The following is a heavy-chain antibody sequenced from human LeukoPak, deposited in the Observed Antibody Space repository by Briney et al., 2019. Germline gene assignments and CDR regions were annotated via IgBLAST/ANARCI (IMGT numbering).Heavy chain of an antibody. CDR1: GGSISSSSYY. V-gene: IGHV4-39*01. CDR3: ARFPSNCGGDRYNAFDI. CDR2: IYYSGST. D-gene: IGHD2-21*02. Sequence: PSETLSLTCTVSGGSISSSSYYWGWIRQPPGKGLEWIGSIYYSGSTYYNPSLKSRVTISVDTSKNQFSLKLSSVTAADTAVYYCARFPSNCGGDRYNAFDIWGQGTMVTVSS. J-gene: IGHJ3*02.